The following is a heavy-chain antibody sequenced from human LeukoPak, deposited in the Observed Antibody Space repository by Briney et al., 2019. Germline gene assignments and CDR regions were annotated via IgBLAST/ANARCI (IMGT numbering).Heavy chain of an antibody. J-gene: IGHJ4*02. CDR1: GYTFTSYD. Sequence: GASVKVSCKASGYTFTSYDINWVRQATGQGLEWMGWMNPNSGNTGYAQKFQGRVTMTRVTSTSTVYMELSSLRSEDTAVYYCAEDRSGWYSMDYWGQGTLVTVSS. D-gene: IGHD6-19*01. CDR2: MNPNSGNT. CDR3: AEDRSGWYSMDY. V-gene: IGHV1-8*01.